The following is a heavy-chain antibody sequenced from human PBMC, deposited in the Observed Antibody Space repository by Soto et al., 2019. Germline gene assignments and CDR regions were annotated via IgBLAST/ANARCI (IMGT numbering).Heavy chain of an antibody. CDR1: GFTFRSFG. J-gene: IGHJ6*02. CDR2: VSYDGNHK. V-gene: IGHV3-30*18. Sequence: QVQLVESGGGVIQPGTSLSLSCGSSGFTFRSFGMYWVRQAPGKGLEWVAVVSYDGNHKYYADSVKGRFTVSRDNAKNMLDLQMNSLRGEATAVYYCAKDVGQQLVLNYGMDVWGQGTTVTVSS. CDR3: AKDVGQQLVLNYGMDV. D-gene: IGHD6-13*01.